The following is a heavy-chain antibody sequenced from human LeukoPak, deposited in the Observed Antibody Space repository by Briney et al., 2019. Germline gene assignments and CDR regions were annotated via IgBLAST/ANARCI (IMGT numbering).Heavy chain of an antibody. V-gene: IGHV3-48*03. CDR3: AREGYGGTSDAFDI. Sequence: GGSLRLSCATSGFTFSSYELDWVRQAPGKGLEWVSYISSSGSIYYADSVRGRFTISRDNAKNSLYLQMNSLRAEDTAVYYCAREGYGGTSDAFDIWGQGTMVTVSS. CDR2: ISSSGSI. J-gene: IGHJ3*02. CDR1: GFTFSSYE. D-gene: IGHD4-23*01.